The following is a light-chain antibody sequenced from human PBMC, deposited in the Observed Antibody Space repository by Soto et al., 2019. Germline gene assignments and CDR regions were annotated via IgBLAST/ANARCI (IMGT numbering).Light chain of an antibody. CDR3: CSYAGSSYV. V-gene: IGLV2-11*01. J-gene: IGLJ1*01. CDR2: DVS. Sequence: ALTQPRSVSGSPGQSVTISCTGTSSDVGGYNYVSWYQQHPGKAPKLMIYDVSKRPSGVPDRFSGSKSGNTASLTISGLQAEDEADYYCCSYAGSSYVFGTGTKVT. CDR1: SSDVGGYNY.